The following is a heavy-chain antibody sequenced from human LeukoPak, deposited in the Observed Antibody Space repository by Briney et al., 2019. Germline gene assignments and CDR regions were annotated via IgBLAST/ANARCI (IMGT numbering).Heavy chain of an antibody. V-gene: IGHV1-46*01. J-gene: IGHJ4*02. CDR2: INPSGDST. D-gene: IGHD2-15*01. CDR1: GYTFTFYY. Sequence: GESLKVSCKTSGYTFTFYYIHWVRQAPGQGLEWMGIINPSGDSTTYAQKFQGRVTMTRDMSTSTVYMALSSLRSEDTAVYFCAREGYCSGVTCYSFEYWGQGSPVTVSS. CDR3: AREGYCSGVTCYSFEY.